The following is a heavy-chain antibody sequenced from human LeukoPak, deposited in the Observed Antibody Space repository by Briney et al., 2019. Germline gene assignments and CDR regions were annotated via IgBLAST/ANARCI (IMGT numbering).Heavy chain of an antibody. J-gene: IGHJ4*02. CDR1: GFSLSTYF. CDR3: AREASGNYHVFDS. Sequence: PGGSLRLSCEASGFSLSTYFMSWIRQAPGKGLEWVSYITNTGRSTNYADAVKGRFTISRDNAKQSAYLEMTDLRAEDTAVYYCAREASGNYHVFDSWGQGTLVTVSS. D-gene: IGHD6-25*01. CDR2: ITNTGRST. V-gene: IGHV3-11*04.